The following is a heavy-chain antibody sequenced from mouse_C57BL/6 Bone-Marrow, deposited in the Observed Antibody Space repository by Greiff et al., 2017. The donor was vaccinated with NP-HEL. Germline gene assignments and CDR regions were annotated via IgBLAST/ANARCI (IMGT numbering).Heavy chain of an antibody. CDR1: GFSLTSYG. CDR2: LWRGGST. D-gene: IGHD2-4*01. V-gene: IGHV2-5*01. J-gene: IGHJ1*03. Sequence: VQLQQSGPGLVQPSQSLSITCTVSGFSLTSYGVHWVRQSPGKGLEWLGVLWRGGSTDYNAAFMSRLSITKDNSKSQVFFKMNSLQADDTAIYSCAKTVYYDNDKGYFDVWGTGTAVTVSS. CDR3: AKTVYYDNDKGYFDV.